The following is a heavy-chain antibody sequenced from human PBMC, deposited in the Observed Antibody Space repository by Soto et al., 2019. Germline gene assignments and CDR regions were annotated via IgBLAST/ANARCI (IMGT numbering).Heavy chain of an antibody. Sequence: SETLSLTCSFSGDSVTSHYFTWIRQSPEKGLEWIGEINYTGFSNYNPSLKSRVTISVDTSKNQFTLKLSSVTAADTAVYYCARCPMFGEFFRYYYSYMDVRGKGTTVTVSS. J-gene: IGHJ6*03. CDR1: GDSVTSHY. CDR2: INYTGFS. D-gene: IGHD3-10*02. V-gene: IGHV4-59*02. CDR3: ARCPMFGEFFRYYYSYMDV.